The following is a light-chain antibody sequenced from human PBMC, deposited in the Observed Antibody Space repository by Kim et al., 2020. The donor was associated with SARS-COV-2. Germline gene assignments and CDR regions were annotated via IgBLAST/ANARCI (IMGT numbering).Light chain of an antibody. CDR3: QQSYNSPYN. J-gene: IGKJ2*01. CDR2: AAS. V-gene: IGKV1-39*01. Sequence: DIQMTQSPSSLSASVGDRVTITCRASQSINRYLNWYQQRPGKAPKLLIYAASNFQSGVPSRFSGSGSATDFTLTINNLQPEDFATYYCQQSYNSPYNFGQGTKLEI. CDR1: QSINRY.